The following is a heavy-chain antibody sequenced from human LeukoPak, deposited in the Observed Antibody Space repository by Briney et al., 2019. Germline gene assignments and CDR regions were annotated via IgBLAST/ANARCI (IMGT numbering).Heavy chain of an antibody. CDR2: IYSGGST. CDR1: GFTFSSYA. J-gene: IGHJ6*02. V-gene: IGHV3-53*04. D-gene: IGHD3-3*01. Sequence: LGGSLRLSCAASGFTFSSYAMSWVRQAPGKGLEWVSVIYSGGSTYYADSVKGRFTISRHNSKNTLYLQMNSLRAEDTAVYYCARAPGGNDFWSGYLRKDYYYYGMDVWGQGTTVTVSS. CDR3: ARAPGGNDFWSGYLRKDYYYYGMDV.